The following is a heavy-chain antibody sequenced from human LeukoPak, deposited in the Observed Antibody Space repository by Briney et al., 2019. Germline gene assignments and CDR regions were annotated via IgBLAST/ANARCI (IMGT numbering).Heavy chain of an antibody. D-gene: IGHD1-7*01. Sequence: SVKVSCKASGGTFSSYTISWVRQAPGQGLEWMGRIIPILGIANYAQKFQGRVTITADKSTSTAYMELSSLRSEDTAVYYCARVQTNNWNYEEDWFDPWGQGTLVTVSS. V-gene: IGHV1-69*02. J-gene: IGHJ5*02. CDR1: GGTFSSYT. CDR3: ARVQTNNWNYEEDWFDP. CDR2: IIPILGIA.